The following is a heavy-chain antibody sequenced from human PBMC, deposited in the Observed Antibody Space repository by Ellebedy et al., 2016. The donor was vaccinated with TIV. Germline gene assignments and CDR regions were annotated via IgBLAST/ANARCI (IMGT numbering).Heavy chain of an antibody. CDR3: AKRASTPTLGAFDYVDS. J-gene: IGHJ4*02. Sequence: GGSLRLSCAASGFSFSDYGMHWVRQAPGKGLEWVAAIRYDGEDQFYAYSVRGRFTISRDNSKNTLFLQMTRLRPEDTAVYYCAKRASTPTLGAFDYVDSWGQGTFLTVSS. V-gene: IGHV3-30*18. D-gene: IGHD3-16*01. CDR2: IRYDGEDQ. CDR1: GFSFSDYG.